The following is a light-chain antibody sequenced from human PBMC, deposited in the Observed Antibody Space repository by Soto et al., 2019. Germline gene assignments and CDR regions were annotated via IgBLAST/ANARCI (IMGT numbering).Light chain of an antibody. CDR3: QQSYSSPQT. V-gene: IGKV1-39*01. Sequence: DIQMTQSPSSLSASVGDRVSITCRAGQSVNRFLNWYQQKPGKAPKLLIYGASSLQSGVPSRFSGSGSGTDFTLTISSLQPEDFATYYCQQSYSSPQTFGQGTKVGIK. CDR2: GAS. CDR1: QSVNRF. J-gene: IGKJ1*01.